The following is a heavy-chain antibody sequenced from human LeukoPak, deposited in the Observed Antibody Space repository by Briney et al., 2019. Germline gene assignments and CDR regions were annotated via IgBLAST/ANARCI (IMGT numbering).Heavy chain of an antibody. Sequence: GGSLRLSCAASGFTFDDYAMGWVRQAPGRGLEWVSGINSKGGNIGYADSVKGRFTISRDNAKNSLYLQLNSLTAEDTASYYCARVDSDCSGGSCYTGLFDSWGQGALVTVSS. CDR3: ARVDSDCSGGSCYTGLFDS. V-gene: IGHV3-20*04. CDR2: INSKGGNI. CDR1: GFTFDDYA. J-gene: IGHJ4*02. D-gene: IGHD2-15*01.